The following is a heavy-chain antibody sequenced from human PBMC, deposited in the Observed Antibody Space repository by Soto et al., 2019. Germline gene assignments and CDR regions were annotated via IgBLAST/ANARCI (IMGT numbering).Heavy chain of an antibody. CDR1: GYTFSTYA. J-gene: IGHJ5*02. CDR2: IHAGNGDT. D-gene: IGHD2-2*01. V-gene: IGHV1-3*01. Sequence: QVQLVQSGAEVKKPGASVKVSCKASGYTFSTYAVQWVRQAPGQSLEWIGWIHAGNGDTKYSQKFHDRVTIIRDTAASTTDMELSSLRSEDTAVYYCARVPRYTSDIVEVPAVMFEDWFVPWGQGTLVTVSS. CDR3: ARVPRYTSDIVEVPAVMFEDWFVP.